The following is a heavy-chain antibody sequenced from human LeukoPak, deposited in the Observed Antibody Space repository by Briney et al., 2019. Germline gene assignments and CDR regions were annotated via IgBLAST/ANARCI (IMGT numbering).Heavy chain of an antibody. CDR1: GGSFSGYY. CDR2: INHSGST. Sequence: SETLSLTCAVSGGSFSGYYWSWIRQPPGKGLERIGEINHSGSTNYNPSLKSRGTISVDTSKNQFSLKLSSVTAADTAVYYCAIQLWSQDWFDPWGQGTLVTVSS. V-gene: IGHV4-34*01. D-gene: IGHD5-18*01. J-gene: IGHJ5*02. CDR3: AIQLWSQDWFDP.